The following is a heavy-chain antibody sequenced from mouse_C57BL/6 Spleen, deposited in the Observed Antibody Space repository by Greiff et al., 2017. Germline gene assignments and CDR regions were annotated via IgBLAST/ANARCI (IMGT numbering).Heavy chain of an antibody. CDR2: LSYDGSN. D-gene: IGHD1-1*02. Sequence: VQLQQSGPGLVKPSQSLSLTCSVTGYSITSGSYWNWIRQSPGNKLEWMGYLSYDGSNNYNPSLKNRIAITRDTSKNQFFLKLNSVSTEDTATYYCANLWSPAWFAYWGQGTLVTVSA. CDR3: ANLWSPAWFAY. V-gene: IGHV3-6*01. CDR1: GYSITSGSY. J-gene: IGHJ3*01.